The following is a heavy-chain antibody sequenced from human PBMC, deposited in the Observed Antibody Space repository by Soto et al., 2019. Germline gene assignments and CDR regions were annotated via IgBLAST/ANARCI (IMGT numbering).Heavy chain of an antibody. Sequence: EVQLVESGGGLVKPGGSLRLSCAASGFTFSSYSMNWVRQAPGKGLEWVSSISSSSSYIYYADSVKGRFTISRDNAKNSLYLQMYSLRAEDTAVYYCARSRIQLWFNWFDPWGQGTLVTVSS. D-gene: IGHD5-18*01. J-gene: IGHJ5*02. V-gene: IGHV3-21*01. CDR2: ISSSSSYI. CDR1: GFTFSSYS. CDR3: ARSRIQLWFNWFDP.